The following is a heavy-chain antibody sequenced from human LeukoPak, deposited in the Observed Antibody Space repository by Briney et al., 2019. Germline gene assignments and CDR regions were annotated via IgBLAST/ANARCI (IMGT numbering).Heavy chain of an antibody. CDR2: IGGRDGST. CDR3: AKGHYYGSGSLDY. D-gene: IGHD3-10*01. Sequence: GGSLRLSCAASGFTFSSYGMSWVRQAPGKGLEWVSAIGGRDGSTYYADSVKGLFTISRDNSKNTLYVQMNSLRAEDTAVYYCAKGHYYGSGSLDYWGRGTLVTVSS. J-gene: IGHJ4*02. CDR1: GFTFSSYG. V-gene: IGHV3-23*01.